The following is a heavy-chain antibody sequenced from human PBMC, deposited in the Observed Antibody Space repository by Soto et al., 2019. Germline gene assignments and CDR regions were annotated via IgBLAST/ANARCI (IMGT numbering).Heavy chain of an antibody. CDR3: AKESRDIVVVVAATPYYFDY. CDR1: GFTFSSYG. CDR2: ISYDGSNK. Sequence: QVQLVESGGGAVQPGRSLRLSCAASGFTFSSYGMHWVRQAPGKGLEWVAVISYDGSNKYYADSVKGRFTISRDNSKNTLYLQMNSLRAEDTAVYYCAKESRDIVVVVAATPYYFDYWGQGTLVTVSS. J-gene: IGHJ4*02. V-gene: IGHV3-30*18. D-gene: IGHD2-15*01.